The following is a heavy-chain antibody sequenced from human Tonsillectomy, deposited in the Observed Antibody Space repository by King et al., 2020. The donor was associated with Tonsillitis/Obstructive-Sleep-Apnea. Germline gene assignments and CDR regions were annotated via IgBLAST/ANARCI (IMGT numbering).Heavy chain of an antibody. Sequence: QLVQSGGGVVQPGRSLRLSCAASGFTFSSYGMHWVRQAPGKGLEWVAVISYDGSNKYYADSVKGRFTISRDNSKNTLYLQMNSLRAVDTAVYYCAKDEADTSTYCSSTSCYSLFDYWGQGTLVTVSS. CDR2: ISYDGSNK. J-gene: IGHJ4*02. D-gene: IGHD2-2*02. V-gene: IGHV3-30*18. CDR1: GFTFSSYG. CDR3: AKDEADTSTYCSSTSCYSLFDY.